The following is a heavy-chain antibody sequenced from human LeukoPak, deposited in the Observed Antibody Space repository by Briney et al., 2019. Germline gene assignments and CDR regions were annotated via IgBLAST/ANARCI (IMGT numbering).Heavy chain of an antibody. J-gene: IGHJ3*02. D-gene: IGHD5-12*01. V-gene: IGHV3-30*03. CDR2: ISYDGSNK. Sequence: HPGGSLRLSCAASGFTFSSYGMHWVRQAPGKGLEWVAVISYDGSNKYYADSVKGRFTISRDNSKNTLYLQMNSLRAEDTAVYYCARSRIVATTDAFDIWGQGTMVTVSS. CDR1: GFTFSSYG. CDR3: ARSRIVATTDAFDI.